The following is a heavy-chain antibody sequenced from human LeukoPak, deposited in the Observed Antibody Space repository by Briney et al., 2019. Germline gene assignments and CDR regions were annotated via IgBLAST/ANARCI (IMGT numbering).Heavy chain of an antibody. CDR3: ARGGILTGYYVYFDY. V-gene: IGHV4-39*07. D-gene: IGHD3-9*01. J-gene: IGHJ4*02. CDR1: GGSISTSNYY. CDR2: IFYSGST. Sequence: PSETLSLTCTVSGGSISTSNYYWGWIRQPPGKGLEWIGNIFYSGSTYYSPSLRSRVTISLDTSRNQFSLKLNSVTAADTAVYYCARGGILTGYYVYFDYWGQGTLVTVSS.